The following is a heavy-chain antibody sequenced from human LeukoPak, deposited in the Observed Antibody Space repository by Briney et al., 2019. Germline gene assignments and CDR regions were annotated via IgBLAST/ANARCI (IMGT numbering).Heavy chain of an antibody. CDR1: GGTFSSYA. CDR2: IIPIFGTA. CDR3: CVIKTGTEYYYYYYMDV. J-gene: IGHJ6*03. Sequence: SVKVSCKASGGTFSSYAISWMRQAPGQGLEWMGGIIPIFGTANYAQKFQGRVTITADESTSTAYMELSSLRSEDTAVYYCCVIKTGTEYYYYYYMDVWGKGTTVTDSS. D-gene: IGHD1-7*01. V-gene: IGHV1-69*13.